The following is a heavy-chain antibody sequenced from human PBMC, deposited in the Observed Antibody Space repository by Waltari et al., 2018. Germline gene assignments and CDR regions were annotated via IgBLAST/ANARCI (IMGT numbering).Heavy chain of an antibody. V-gene: IGHV4-34*01. CDR3: ARGYGVVTSGTYRYPFDY. CDR2: ISHSGSP. Sequence: QVQLQQWGAGLVKPSETLSLTCADYGGSFRGDYWSWISQPPGKGLEWIGEISHSGSPNSHPSLTSRATISVDTSKNQCALKRSAVTASASAVFYCARGYGVVTSGTYRYPFDYWATEPWSPSPQ. J-gene: IGHJ4*01. CDR1: GGSFRGDY. D-gene: IGHD3-16*02.